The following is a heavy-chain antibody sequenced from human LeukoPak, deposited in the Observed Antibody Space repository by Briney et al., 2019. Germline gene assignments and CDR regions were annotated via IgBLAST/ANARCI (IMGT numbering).Heavy chain of an antibody. CDR1: GGSFSGYY. J-gene: IGHJ4*02. V-gene: IGHV4-34*01. CDR3: ARREVWSGLDY. D-gene: IGHD3-3*01. Sequence: SETLSLTCAVYGGSFSGYYWSWIRQPPGKGLEWIGEINHSGSTNYNPSLKSRVTISVDRSKNQFSLKLSSVTAADTAVYYCARREVWSGLDYWGQGTLVTVSS. CDR2: INHSGST.